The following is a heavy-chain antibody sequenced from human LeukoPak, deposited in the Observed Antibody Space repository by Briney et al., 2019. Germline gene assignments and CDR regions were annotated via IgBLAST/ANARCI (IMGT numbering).Heavy chain of an antibody. CDR3: AKGLGYCGSTDCYSYLDS. V-gene: IGHV3-43*01. Sequence: PGGSLRLSCAASGFTFDDYTMHWVRQASGKGLEWVSLISRDGGFISYADSVEGRFTVSRDNNKNSFHLQMNSLRPDDTAFYYCAKGLGYCGSTDCYSYLDSWGQGTLVTVAS. J-gene: IGHJ4*02. D-gene: IGHD2-2*01. CDR2: ISRDGGFI. CDR1: GFTFDDYT.